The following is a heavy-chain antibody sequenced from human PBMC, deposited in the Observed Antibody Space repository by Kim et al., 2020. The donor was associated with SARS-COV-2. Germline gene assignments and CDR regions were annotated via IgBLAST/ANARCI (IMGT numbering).Heavy chain of an antibody. Sequence: GGSLRLSCAASGFTFSASPVHWVRQASGRGLEWIGHIATKTDNYATDYGASVKGRFTISRDDSKNTAFLQMDSLNTDDTAVYFCARLFPRPFTSWGQGT. D-gene: IGHD3-16*01. J-gene: IGHJ1*01. CDR3: ARLFPRPFTS. V-gene: IGHV3-73*01. CDR1: GFTFSASP. CDR2: IATKTDNYAT.